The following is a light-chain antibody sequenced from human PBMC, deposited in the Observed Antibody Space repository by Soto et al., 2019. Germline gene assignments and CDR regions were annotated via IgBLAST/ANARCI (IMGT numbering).Light chain of an antibody. V-gene: IGKV1-5*03. CDR1: QSISAW. CDR2: KAS. J-gene: IGKJ2*01. Sequence: DIQMTQSPSNLSASVGDRVSINYRASQSISAWLAWYQQKPGKAPRLLIYKASTLEIGVPSRFSGSGSGTEFTLTISSLQPVDLATYVCQQTNAIPYPVGQVTKVAI. CDR3: QQTNAIPYP.